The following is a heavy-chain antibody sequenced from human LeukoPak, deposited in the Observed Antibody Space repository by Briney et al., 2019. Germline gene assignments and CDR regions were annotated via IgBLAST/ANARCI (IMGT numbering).Heavy chain of an antibody. V-gene: IGHV4-31*03. J-gene: IGHJ5*02. D-gene: IGHD4-23*01. Sequence: SETLSLTCTVSGGSITSDIFYWNWIRQHPGKGLEWIGSIHNSRGTSYNPSLESRLAISVDTSENQFFLKMSYVTAADTAMYYCGKVGGNSNSWGQGTLVTVSS. CDR3: GKVGGNSNS. CDR1: GGSITSDIFY. CDR2: IHNSRGT.